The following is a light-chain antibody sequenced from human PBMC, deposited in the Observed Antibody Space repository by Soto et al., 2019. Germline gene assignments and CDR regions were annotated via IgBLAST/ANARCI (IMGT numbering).Light chain of an antibody. Sequence: QSALTQPASVSGSTGLSITIFCTGTSSNVGNYDYVSWYQQHPGKVPKLMIYDVSNRPSGVSNRFSGSKSGNTASLTISGLQAEDEADYYCISFTTRATYVFGTGTKVTVL. CDR1: SSNVGNYDY. CDR2: DVS. J-gene: IGLJ1*01. V-gene: IGLV2-14*01. CDR3: ISFTTRATYV.